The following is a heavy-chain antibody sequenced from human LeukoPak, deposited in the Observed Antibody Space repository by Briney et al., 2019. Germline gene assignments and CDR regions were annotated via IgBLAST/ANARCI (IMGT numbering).Heavy chain of an antibody. Sequence: PSETLSLTCAVYGGSFSGYYWSWIRQPPGKGLEWIGYIYHSGSTYYNPSLKSRVTISVDRSKNQFSLKLSSVTAADTAVYYCARGLDYKGNWFDPWGQGTLVTVSS. V-gene: IGHV4-34*01. CDR3: ARGLDYKGNWFDP. D-gene: IGHD4-11*01. CDR1: GGSFSGYY. CDR2: IYHSGST. J-gene: IGHJ5*02.